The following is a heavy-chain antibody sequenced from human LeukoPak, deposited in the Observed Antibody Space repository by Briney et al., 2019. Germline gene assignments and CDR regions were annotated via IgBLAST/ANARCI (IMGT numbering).Heavy chain of an antibody. CDR1: GGSISSSSYY. D-gene: IGHD6-19*01. Sequence: KPSETLSLTCTVSGGSISSSSYYWGWIRQPPGKGLEWIGSIYYSGSTYYNPSLKSRVTISVDTSKNQFSLKLSSVTAADTAVYYCARIPLGVAGPSDAFDIWGQGTMVTVSS. J-gene: IGHJ3*02. V-gene: IGHV4-39*01. CDR2: IYYSGST. CDR3: ARIPLGVAGPSDAFDI.